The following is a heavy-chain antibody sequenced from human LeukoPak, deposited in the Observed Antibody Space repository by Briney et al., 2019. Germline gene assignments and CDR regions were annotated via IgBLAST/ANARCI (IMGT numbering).Heavy chain of an antibody. CDR3: ARVGYSDFWSGYYWDY. V-gene: IGHV3-48*01. D-gene: IGHD3-3*01. J-gene: IGHJ4*02. CDR1: GFTFNRXX. Sequence: ASGFTFNRXXXXWXRXAPGKXXXXXXXISSSGTTIYYADSVQGRFIISRDNARNSLYLQMNSLRAEDTAVYYCARVGYSDFWSGYYWDYWGQGTLATVSS. CDR2: ISSSGTTI.